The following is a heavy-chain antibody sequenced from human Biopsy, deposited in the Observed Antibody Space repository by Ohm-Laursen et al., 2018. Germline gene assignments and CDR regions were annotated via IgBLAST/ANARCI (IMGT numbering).Heavy chain of an antibody. Sequence: SQTLSLTCIVSGGDINNYYWSWIRQPAGKGLEWIGRIYPGGSTNYNPSLKSRVTTSVDTSKKQLSLRLRSVTAADTAMYYCASVVLGPTNDAFDLWGQGTMVVVSS. CDR3: ASVVLGPTNDAFDL. D-gene: IGHD3-22*01. CDR1: GGDINNYY. V-gene: IGHV4-4*07. CDR2: IYPGGST. J-gene: IGHJ3*01.